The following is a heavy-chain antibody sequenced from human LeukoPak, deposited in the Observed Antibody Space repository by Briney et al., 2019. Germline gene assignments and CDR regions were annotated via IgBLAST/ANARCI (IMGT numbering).Heavy chain of an antibody. D-gene: IGHD3-10*01. CDR1: GFTFSSYA. CDR3: AKNYESGRGVPYGMDV. Sequence: GGSLRLSCTASGFTFSSYAMSWVRQAPGKGLEWVSVISASGDSTYYADSVKGRFTISRDNSKNTLYLQMSGLRGEDTAVYYCAKNYESGRGVPYGMDVWGQGTTVTVSS. V-gene: IGHV3-23*01. CDR2: ISASGDST. J-gene: IGHJ6*02.